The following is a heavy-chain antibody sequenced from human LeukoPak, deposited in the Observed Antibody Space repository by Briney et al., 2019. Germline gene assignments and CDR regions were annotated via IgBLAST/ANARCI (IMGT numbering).Heavy chain of an antibody. D-gene: IGHD1-1*01. V-gene: IGHV3-7*01. J-gene: IGHJ4*02. CDR2: IKQDGSEK. CDR1: GFTFSSYW. CDR3: ARAYNEYYFDY. Sequence: GGSLRLSCAASGFTFSSYWMSWVRQAPGKGLEWVANIKQDGSEKYYVDSVKGRFTISRDNAKNSPYLQMNSLRAEDTAVYYCARAYNEYYFDYWGQGTLVTVSS.